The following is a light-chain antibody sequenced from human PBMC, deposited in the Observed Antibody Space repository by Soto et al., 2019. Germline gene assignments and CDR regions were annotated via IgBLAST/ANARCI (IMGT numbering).Light chain of an antibody. J-gene: IGKJ1*01. CDR1: QDISNY. CDR3: QNFDSAPQT. Sequence: DIQMTQSPSSLSASVGDRVTITCQASQDISNYLNWYQQKPGKAPKLLIYDASNLETGVPSRFSGSGSGTDFTFTISSLQPEDVATYYCQNFDSAPQTFGQGTKVEIK. V-gene: IGKV1-33*01. CDR2: DAS.